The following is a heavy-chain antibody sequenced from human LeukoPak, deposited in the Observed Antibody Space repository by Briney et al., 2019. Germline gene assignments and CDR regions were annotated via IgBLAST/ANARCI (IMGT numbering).Heavy chain of an antibody. CDR2: INAGNGNT. D-gene: IGHD1-7*01. J-gene: IGHJ4*02. V-gene: IGHV1-3*01. Sequence: ASVKVSCKASGYTFTSYAMHWVRQAPGQRLDWMGWINAGNGNTKYSQKFQGRVTITRDTSASTAYMELSSLRSEDTAVYYCARDELELRYYFDYWGQGTLVTVSS. CDR3: ARDELELRYYFDY. CDR1: GYTFTSYA.